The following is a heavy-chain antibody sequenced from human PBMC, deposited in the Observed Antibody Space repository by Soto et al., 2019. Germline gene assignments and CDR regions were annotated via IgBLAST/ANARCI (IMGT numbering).Heavy chain of an antibody. CDR2: IYHSGST. V-gene: IGHV4-30-2*01. CDR3: ARDRNDLPDY. Sequence: SETLSLICAVSGGSISSGGYSWSWIRQPPGKGLEWIGYIYHSGSTYYNPSLKSRVTISVDRSKNQFSLKLSSVTAADTAVYYCARDRNDLPDYWGQGTLVTVSS. J-gene: IGHJ4*02. D-gene: IGHD3-16*01. CDR1: GGSISSGGYS.